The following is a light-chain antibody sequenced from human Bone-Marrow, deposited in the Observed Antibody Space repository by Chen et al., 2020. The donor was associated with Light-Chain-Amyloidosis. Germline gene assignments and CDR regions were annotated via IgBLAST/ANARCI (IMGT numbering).Light chain of an antibody. J-gene: IGLJ1*01. V-gene: IGLV2-14*01. CDR1: RSDVGGDNH. CDR3: SSYTITNTLV. Sequence: QSAMTQPAYVSGSPGQSITISCTGTRSDVGGDNHVSWYQQHPDKAPKLMIYEVTNRPSWVPDRFSGSQSHNTASLTISGLQTDDEADYFCSSYTITNTLVFGSGTSVTVL. CDR2: EVT.